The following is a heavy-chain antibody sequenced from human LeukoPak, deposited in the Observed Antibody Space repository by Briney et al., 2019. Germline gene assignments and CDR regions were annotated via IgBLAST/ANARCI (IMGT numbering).Heavy chain of an antibody. J-gene: IGHJ4*02. CDR2: INPNSGGT. D-gene: IGHD6-19*01. CDR1: GYTFINFF. V-gene: IGHV1-2*02. CDR3: ARGTEGGSGWDLTY. Sequence: ASVKVSFKASGYTFINFFMHWVRQAPGQGLEWMGWINPNSGGTNLAQKFQGRVTMTRDTSISTASMELSSLRSDDTAVYFCARGTEGGSGWDLTYWGQGTLVTVSS.